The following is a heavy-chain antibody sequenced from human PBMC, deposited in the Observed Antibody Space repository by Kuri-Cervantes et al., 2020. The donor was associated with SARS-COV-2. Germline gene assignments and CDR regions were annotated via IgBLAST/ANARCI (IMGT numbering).Heavy chain of an antibody. CDR2: ISSGSYIT. CDR3: ARDSDFWSGYYTGIVAFDI. V-gene: IGHV3-23*01. J-gene: IGHJ3*02. D-gene: IGHD3-3*01. CDR1: GFTFSSYA. Sequence: GGSLRLSCAASGFTFSSYAMSWVREAPGKGLEWVAAISSGSYITHYADSVKGRFTISRDNAKNSLYLQMNSLRAEDTAVYYCARDSDFWSGYYTGIVAFDIWGQGTMVTVSS.